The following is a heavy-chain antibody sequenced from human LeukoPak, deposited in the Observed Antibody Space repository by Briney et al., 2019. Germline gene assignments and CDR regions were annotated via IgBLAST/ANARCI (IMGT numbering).Heavy chain of an antibody. V-gene: IGHV1-2*02. CDR2: INPNSGDM. Sequence: GASVKVSCTASGYTFAGYYVHWVRQAPGQGLEWMGWINPNSGDMNYAQKFQGRVTMTRDTSISTAYMEMSRLRSDDAAVYYCARAPYCDSSSCYTGSNWFDPWGQGTLVTVSS. CDR1: GYTFAGYY. CDR3: ARAPYCDSSSCYTGSNWFDP. J-gene: IGHJ5*02. D-gene: IGHD2-2*02.